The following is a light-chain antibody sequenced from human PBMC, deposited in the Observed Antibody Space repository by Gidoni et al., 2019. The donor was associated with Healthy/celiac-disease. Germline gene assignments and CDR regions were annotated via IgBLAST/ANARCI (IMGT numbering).Light chain of an antibody. CDR1: QSISSY. V-gene: IGKV1-39*01. CDR2: AAS. Sequence: DIQMTQSPSSLSASVGDRVTITCRASQSISSYLNWYQQKPGKAPKLLIYAASSLQSGVPSRFSGSGSWTDFTLTISSLQPEDFATYDCQQSYSTPPTFXQXTRLEIK. J-gene: IGKJ5*01. CDR3: QQSYSTPPT.